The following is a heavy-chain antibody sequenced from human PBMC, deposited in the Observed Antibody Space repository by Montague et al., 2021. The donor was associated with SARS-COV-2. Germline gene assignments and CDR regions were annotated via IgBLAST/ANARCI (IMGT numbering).Heavy chain of an antibody. CDR3: ARDLVVTDGISDY. J-gene: IGHJ4*02. CDR2: ISGAGTTI. D-gene: IGHD2-8*02. CDR1: GFTFSYFE. Sequence: SRRFSCAASGFTFSYFEMNWVRQAPGKGLEWISYISGAGTTIYYADSVKGRFTISRDNAKNSLYLQMNSLRAEDTAVYYCARDLVVTDGISDYWGQGTLVTVSS. V-gene: IGHV3-48*03.